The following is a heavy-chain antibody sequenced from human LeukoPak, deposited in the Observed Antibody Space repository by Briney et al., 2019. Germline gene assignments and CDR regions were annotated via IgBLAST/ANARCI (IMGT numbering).Heavy chain of an antibody. CDR2: ISPSGGGT. J-gene: IGHJ4*02. CDR1: GFIFRNYG. CDR3: AQDIAWGAFEH. D-gene: IGHD7-27*01. V-gene: IGHV3-23*01. Sequence: GGSLRLSCAASGFIFRNYGMNWVRQAPGKGLEWVSGISPSGGGTYYADSVKGRFTISRDDSKKTLSLQMNSLRVEDTALYYCAQDIAWGAFEHWGQGTLVTVSS.